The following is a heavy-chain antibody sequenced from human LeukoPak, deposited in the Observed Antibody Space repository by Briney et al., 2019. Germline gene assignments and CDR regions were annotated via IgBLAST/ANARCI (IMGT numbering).Heavy chain of an antibody. CDR2: ISYDGSNK. CDR1: GFTFSSYG. Sequence: PGGSLRLSCAASGFTFSSYGMHWVRQAPGKGLEWVAVISYDGSNKYYADSVKGRFTISRDNSKNTLYLQMNSLRAEDTAVYYCAKVGVGATPIDYWGQGTLVTVSS. J-gene: IGHJ4*02. V-gene: IGHV3-30*18. D-gene: IGHD1-26*01. CDR3: AKVGVGATPIDY.